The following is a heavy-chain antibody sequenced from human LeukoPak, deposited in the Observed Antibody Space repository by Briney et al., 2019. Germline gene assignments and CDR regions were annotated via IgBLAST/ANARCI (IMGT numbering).Heavy chain of an antibody. Sequence: KAGGSLRLSCGASGFTFNSYSMNWVRQAPGKGLEWVASIIGSGSGFFYADSVKGRFTISRDNSKNSLFLQMNSLRVEDTAVYYCAKVQSDIVGAMFFSFDVWGQGTMVSVSS. CDR2: IIGSGSGF. V-gene: IGHV3-21*06. D-gene: IGHD1-26*01. CDR1: GFTFNSYS. CDR3: AKVQSDIVGAMFFSFDV. J-gene: IGHJ3*01.